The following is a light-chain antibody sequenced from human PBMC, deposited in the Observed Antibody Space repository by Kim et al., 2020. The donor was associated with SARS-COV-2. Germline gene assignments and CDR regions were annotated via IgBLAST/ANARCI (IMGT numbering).Light chain of an antibody. Sequence: EIVLTQSPGTLSLSPGERAALSCRASQSVRSNYLAWYQQKPGQAPRLLIYGASSRAAGIPDRFSGSGSGTDFTLIISRLEPEDFAVYYFQQYGTSRTFGQGTKVDIK. CDR2: GAS. CDR1: QSVRSNY. CDR3: QQYGTSRT. J-gene: IGKJ1*01. V-gene: IGKV3-20*01.